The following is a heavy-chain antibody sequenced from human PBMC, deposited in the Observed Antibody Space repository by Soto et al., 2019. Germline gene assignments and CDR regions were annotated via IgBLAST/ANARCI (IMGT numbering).Heavy chain of an antibody. J-gene: IGHJ4*02. CDR1: GFTFTYSA. D-gene: IGHD3-10*01. CDR3: ALEYYYGDSIPEGRID. Sequence: QIQVEQSGPDLRKPGTSVKVSCRTSGFTFTYSAIQWVRHARGQSLEWIGWIVVVGGTTNVAPKLQETVTITWDMSTSTSYREMRTLRSEDTAVYYCALEYYYGDSIPEGRIDWGQGDLGSVST. CDR2: IVVVGGTT. V-gene: IGHV1-58*02.